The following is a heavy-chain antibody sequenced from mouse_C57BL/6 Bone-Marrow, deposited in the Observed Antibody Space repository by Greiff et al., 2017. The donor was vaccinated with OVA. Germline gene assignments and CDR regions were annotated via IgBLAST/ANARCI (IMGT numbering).Heavy chain of an antibody. CDR2: IDPEDGDT. V-gene: IGHV14-1*01. CDR3: TRTTVHYYFDY. J-gene: IGHJ2*01. CDR1: GFNIKDYY. D-gene: IGHD1-1*01. Sequence: VQLKQSGAELVRPGASVKLSCTASGFNIKDYYMHWVKQRPEQGLEWIGRIDPEDGDTEYAPKFQGKATMTADTSSNTAYLQLSSLTSEDTAVYYCTRTTVHYYFDYWGQGTTLTVSS.